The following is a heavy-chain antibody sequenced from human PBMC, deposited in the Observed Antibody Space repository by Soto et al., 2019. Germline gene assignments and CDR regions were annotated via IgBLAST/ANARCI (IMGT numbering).Heavy chain of an antibody. J-gene: IGHJ6*02. Sequence: SETLSLTCAVYGGSFSAYYWSWVRQPPGKGLEWIGEIIHSESTKYDPSLKSRVTISVDTSKNQFSLKLSSVTAADTAVYYCARQRPTDGRWEFANYYGMDVWGQGTPVTVSS. CDR2: IIHSEST. V-gene: IGHV4-34*12. D-gene: IGHD1-26*01. CDR1: GGSFSAYY. CDR3: ARQRPTDGRWEFANYYGMDV.